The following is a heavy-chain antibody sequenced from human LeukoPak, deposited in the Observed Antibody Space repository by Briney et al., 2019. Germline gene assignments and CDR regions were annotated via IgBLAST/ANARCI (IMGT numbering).Heavy chain of an antibody. V-gene: IGHV1-46*01. D-gene: IGHD3-16*01. CDR1: GYTFTSYY. CDR2: INPSGGST. J-gene: IGHJ4*02. Sequence: ASVKVSCKASGYTFTSYYMHWVRQAPGQGLEWMGIINPSGGSTSYAQKFQGRVTMTRDTSTSTVYMELSSLRSEDTAVYYCASPGEKDYYFDYWGQGTLVSVSS. CDR3: ASPGEKDYYFDY.